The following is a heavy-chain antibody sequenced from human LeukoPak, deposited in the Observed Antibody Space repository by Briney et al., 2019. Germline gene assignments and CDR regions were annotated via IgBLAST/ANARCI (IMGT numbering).Heavy chain of an antibody. V-gene: IGHV4-30-4*08. D-gene: IGHD5-12*01. J-gene: IGHJ6*03. CDR3: ARGGGYDFPVQTYYYYMDV. CDR1: GGSISSGGYY. Sequence: PSETLSLTCTVSGGSISSGGYYWSWVRQPPGKGLEWIGYIYYSGSTYYNPSLKSRVTISVDTSKNQFSLKLSSVTAADTAVYYCARGGGYDFPVQTYYYYMDVWGKGTTVTVSS. CDR2: IYYSGST.